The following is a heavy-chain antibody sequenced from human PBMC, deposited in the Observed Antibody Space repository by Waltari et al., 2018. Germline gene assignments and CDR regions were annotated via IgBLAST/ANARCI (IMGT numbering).Heavy chain of an antibody. CDR2: SYTSGST. D-gene: IGHD7-27*01. J-gene: IGHJ4*02. CDR3: ARVAETGDTVFDY. CDR1: GGSISSGSYY. V-gene: IGHV4-61*02. Sequence: QVQLQESGPGLVKPSQTLSLTCTVSGGSISSGSYYWSWLRQPAGKGLEWIGRSYTSGSTNYNPSLKSRVTISVDTSKNQFSLKLSSVTAADTAVYYCARVAETGDTVFDYWGQGTLVTVSS.